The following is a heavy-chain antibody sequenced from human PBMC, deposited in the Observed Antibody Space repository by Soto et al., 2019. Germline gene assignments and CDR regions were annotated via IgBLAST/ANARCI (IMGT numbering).Heavy chain of an antibody. Sequence: SETLSLTCTVSGGSITTGGYYWSWIRQLPGKGLEWVGHRYYSESTYYNPSLKSRVSISLDTSKNQFSLKLSFVTAADTAMYYCARTKCSGGSCYSWSLDYWGQGTPVTVSS. CDR3: ARTKCSGGSCYSWSLDY. CDR2: RYYSEST. CDR1: GGSITTGGYY. V-gene: IGHV4-31*03. D-gene: IGHD2-15*01. J-gene: IGHJ4*02.